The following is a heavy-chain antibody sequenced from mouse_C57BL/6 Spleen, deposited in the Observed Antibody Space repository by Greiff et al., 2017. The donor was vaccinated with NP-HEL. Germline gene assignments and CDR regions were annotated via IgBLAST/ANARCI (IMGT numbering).Heavy chain of an antibody. CDR3: ARQGQLRLRGDWCAY. V-gene: IGHV1-39*01. CDR2: INPNYGTT. D-gene: IGHD3-2*02. CDR1: GYSFTDYN. Sequence: EVQLQQSGPELVKPGASVKISCKASGYSFTDYNMNWVKQSNGKSLEWIGVINPNYGTTSYNQKFKGKATLTVDQSSSTAYMQLNSLTSEDSAVYYWARQGQLRLRGDWCAYWGQGTLVTVSA. J-gene: IGHJ3*01.